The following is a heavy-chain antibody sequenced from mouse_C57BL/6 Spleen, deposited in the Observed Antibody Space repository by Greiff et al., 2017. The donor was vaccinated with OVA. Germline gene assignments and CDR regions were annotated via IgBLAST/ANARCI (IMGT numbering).Heavy chain of an antibody. J-gene: IGHJ4*01. CDR2: INPNNGGT. CDR3: ARGDYYGGAMDY. V-gene: IGHV1-26*01. D-gene: IGHD1-1*01. CDR1: GYTFTDYY. Sequence: EVQLQQSGPELVKPGASVKISCKASGYTFTDYYMNWVKQSHGKSLEWIGDINPNNGGTSYNQKFKGKATLTVDKSSSTAYMELRSLTSEDSAVYYCARGDYYGGAMDYWGQGTSVTVSS.